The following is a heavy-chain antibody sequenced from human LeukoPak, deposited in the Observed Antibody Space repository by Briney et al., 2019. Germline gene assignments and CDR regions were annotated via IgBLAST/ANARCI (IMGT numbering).Heavy chain of an antibody. V-gene: IGHV1-8*01. J-gene: IGHJ4*02. CDR2: MNPNSGNT. CDR3: ASSKGQQLVFDY. CDR1: GYTFTSYD. D-gene: IGHD6-13*01. Sequence: ASVKVSCKASGYTFTSYDINWVRQATGQGLEWMGRMNPNSGNTGYAQKFQGRITMTRNTSISTAYMELSSLRSEDTAVYYCASSKGQQLVFDYWGQGTLVSVSS.